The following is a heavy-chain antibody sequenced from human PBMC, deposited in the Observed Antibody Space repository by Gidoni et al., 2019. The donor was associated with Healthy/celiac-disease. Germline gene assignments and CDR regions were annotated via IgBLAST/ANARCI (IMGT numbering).Heavy chain of an antibody. CDR3: ARAGAGDYYGDYDY. CDR1: GLTFSSYD. V-gene: IGHV3-13*01. Sequence: EVQLVESGGGLVQPGGSLRLSCAASGLTFSSYDMHWVRQATGKGLGWVSAIGTAGDTYYPGSVRGRFTISRKNAKNSLCLQMNSLRAGDTAVYYCARAGAGDYYGDYDYWGQGTLVTVSS. CDR2: IGTAGDT. D-gene: IGHD4-17*01. J-gene: IGHJ4*02.